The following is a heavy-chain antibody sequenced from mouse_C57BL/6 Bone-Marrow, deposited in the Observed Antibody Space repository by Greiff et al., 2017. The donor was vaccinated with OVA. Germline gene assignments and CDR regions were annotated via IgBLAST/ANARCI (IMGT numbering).Heavy chain of an antibody. V-gene: IGHV1-63*01. CDR1: GYTFTNYL. J-gene: IGHJ4*01. CDR3: ARWLRLYYYAMDY. D-gene: IGHD2-2*01. Sequence: QVQLQQSGAELVRPGTSVKMSCKASGYTFTNYLIGWAKQRPGHGLEWIGDIYPGGGYTNYNEKFKGKATLTADKSSSTAYMQFSSLTSEDSAIYYCARWLRLYYYAMDYWGQGTSVTVSS. CDR2: IYPGGGYT.